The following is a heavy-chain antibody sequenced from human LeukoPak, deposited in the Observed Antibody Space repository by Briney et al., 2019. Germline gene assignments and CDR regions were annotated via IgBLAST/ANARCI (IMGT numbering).Heavy chain of an antibody. Sequence: SETLSLTCTVSGGSISSYYWSWIRRPPGKGLEWIGYIYYSGSTNYNPSLKSRVTISVDTSKNQFSLKLSSWTAADTAVYYCARVLVCSGGSCYSGFVGAFDIWGQGTMVTVSS. J-gene: IGHJ3*02. CDR2: IYYSGST. D-gene: IGHD2-15*01. V-gene: IGHV4-59*01. CDR1: GGSISSYY. CDR3: ARVLVCSGGSCYSGFVGAFDI.